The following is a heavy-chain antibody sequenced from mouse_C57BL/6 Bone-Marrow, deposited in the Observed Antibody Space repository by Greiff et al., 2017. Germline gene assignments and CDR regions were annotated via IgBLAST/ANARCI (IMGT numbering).Heavy chain of an antibody. CDR3: ARGGYYGFAY. Sequence: VQLQQSGAELARPGASVKMSCKASGYTFTSYTMHWVKQRPGQGLEWIGYINPSSGYTKYNQKFKDKATLTADKSSSTAYMQLSSLTSEDAAVCYCARGGYYGFAYWGQGTLVTVSA. V-gene: IGHV1-4*01. CDR2: INPSSGYT. J-gene: IGHJ3*01. D-gene: IGHD2-1*01. CDR1: GYTFTSYT.